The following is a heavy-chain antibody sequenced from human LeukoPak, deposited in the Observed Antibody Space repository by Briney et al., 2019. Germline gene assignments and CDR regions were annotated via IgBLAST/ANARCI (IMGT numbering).Heavy chain of an antibody. J-gene: IGHJ4*02. CDR1: GYTFTSYG. V-gene: IGHV1-18*01. CDR3: ASVPLYSSGWYERDDET. D-gene: IGHD6-19*01. CDR2: ISAYNGNT. Sequence: ASVKVSCKASGYTFTSYGISWVQQAPGQGLEWMGWISAYNGNTNYAQKLQGRVTMTTDASTSTAYMELRSLRSDDTAVYYCASVPLYSSGWYERDDETWGQGTLVTVSS.